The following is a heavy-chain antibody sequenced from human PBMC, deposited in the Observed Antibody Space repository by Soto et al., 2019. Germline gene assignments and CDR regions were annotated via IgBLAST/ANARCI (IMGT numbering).Heavy chain of an antibody. D-gene: IGHD6-6*01. CDR2: VYSSGST. CDR1: GDSITSYN. Sequence: SETLSLTCTVSGDSITSYNWNWLRQPPGKALEWIGHVYSSGSTNYNPSLKSRVTISVDTSRNQFSLKVSSVTAADTAVYYCARSNPSRPDYWGQGTLVTVS. CDR3: ARSNPSRPDY. J-gene: IGHJ4*02. V-gene: IGHV4-59*12.